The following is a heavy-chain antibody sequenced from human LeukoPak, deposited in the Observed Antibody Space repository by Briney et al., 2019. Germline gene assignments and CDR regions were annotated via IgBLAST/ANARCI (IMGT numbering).Heavy chain of an antibody. CDR3: RVVATYPFDY. J-gene: IGHJ4*02. CDR1: GFTFSSYG. D-gene: IGHD2-15*01. Sequence: GSLRLSCSASGFTFSSYGMHWVRQAPGKGLEYVSAISSNGGSTYYADSVKGRFTISRDNSKNTLYLQMSSLRAEDTAVYYCRVVATYPFDYWGQGTLVTVSS. CDR2: ISSNGGST. V-gene: IGHV3-64D*06.